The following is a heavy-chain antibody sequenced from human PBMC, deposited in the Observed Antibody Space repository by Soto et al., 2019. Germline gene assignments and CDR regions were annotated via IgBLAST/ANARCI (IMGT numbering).Heavy chain of an antibody. CDR2: VRESGRST. Sequence: EVQLLESGGGLVQPGGSLRLSCAGSGFTFSSYDMSWVRQAPGKGLEWVSAVRESGRSTYYADSMKGRFTTARDNSNNPSSQQMNSLSAEDTAVYYCAKERREVMDVWGQGTTVTVSS. CDR1: GFTFSSYD. J-gene: IGHJ6*01. V-gene: IGHV3-23*01. CDR3: AKERREVMDV. D-gene: IGHD1-26*01.